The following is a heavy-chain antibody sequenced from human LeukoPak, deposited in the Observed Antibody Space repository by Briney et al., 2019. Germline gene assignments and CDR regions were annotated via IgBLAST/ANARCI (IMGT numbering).Heavy chain of an antibody. J-gene: IGHJ4*02. D-gene: IGHD3-22*01. CDR3: ARDDSSVYYFFDY. V-gene: IGHV1-2*02. CDR2: INPNSGGT. CDR1: GYTFTGYY. Sequence: GASVKVSCKASGYTFTGYYMHWVRQAPGQGLEWMGWINPNSGGTNYAQKFQGRVTMTRDTSISTAYMELSRLRSDDTAVYYCARDDSSVYYFFDYWGQGTLVTVSP.